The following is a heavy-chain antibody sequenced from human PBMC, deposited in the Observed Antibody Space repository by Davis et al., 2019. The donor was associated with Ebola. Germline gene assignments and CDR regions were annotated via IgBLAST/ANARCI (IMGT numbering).Heavy chain of an antibody. CDR1: GFTFSSYS. CDR2: ISSSSSYI. CDR3: ASELGIAAFDI. J-gene: IGHJ3*02. V-gene: IGHV3-21*01. D-gene: IGHD7-27*01. Sequence: PGGSLRLSCAASGFTFSSYSMNWVRQAPGKGMEWVSSISSSSSYIYYADSVKGRFTISRDNAKNSLYLQMNSLRAEDTAVYYCASELGIAAFDIWGQGTMVTVSS.